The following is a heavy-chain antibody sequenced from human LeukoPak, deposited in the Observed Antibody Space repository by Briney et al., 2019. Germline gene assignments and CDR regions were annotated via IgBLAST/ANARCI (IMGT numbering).Heavy chain of an antibody. Sequence: PGRSLRLSCAASGFTFDDYAMHWVRQAPGKGLEWVSGISWNSGSIGYADSVKGRFTISRDNAKNSLYLQMNSLRAEDMALYYCAKDESDYGDALDYWGQGTLVTVSS. CDR3: AKDESDYGDALDY. D-gene: IGHD4-17*01. CDR2: ISWNSGSI. V-gene: IGHV3-9*03. J-gene: IGHJ4*02. CDR1: GFTFDDYA.